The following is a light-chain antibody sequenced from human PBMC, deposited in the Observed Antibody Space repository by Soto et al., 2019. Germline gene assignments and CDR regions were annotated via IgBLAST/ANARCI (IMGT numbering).Light chain of an antibody. CDR2: YDS. V-gene: IGLV3-21*04. J-gene: IGLJ1*01. CDR1: NIGSKS. Sequence: SYELTQPPSVSVAPGKTARITCGGNNIGSKSVHWYQQKPGQAPVLVIYYDSDRPSGIPERFSGSNSGNTATLTISRVEAGDEADYYCHVWDSSSDHPVFGTGTKLTVL. CDR3: HVWDSSSDHPV.